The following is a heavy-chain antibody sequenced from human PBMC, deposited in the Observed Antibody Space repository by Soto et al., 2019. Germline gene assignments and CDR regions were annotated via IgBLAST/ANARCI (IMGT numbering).Heavy chain of an antibody. CDR3: ASRPFGYIWGTPGQDYYYYYMDV. V-gene: IGHV4-31*03. D-gene: IGHD3-16*01. J-gene: IGHJ6*03. Sequence: LSLTCTVSGGSISSGGYYWSWIRQHPGKGLEWIGYIYYSGSTYYNPSLKSRVTISVDTSKNQFSLKLSSVTAADTAVYYCASRPFGYIWGTPGQDYYYYYMDVWGKGTTVTVSS. CDR1: GGSISSGGYY. CDR2: IYYSGST.